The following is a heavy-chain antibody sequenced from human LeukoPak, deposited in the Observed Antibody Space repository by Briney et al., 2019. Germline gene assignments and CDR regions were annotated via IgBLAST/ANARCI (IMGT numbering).Heavy chain of an antibody. V-gene: IGHV3-30*04. CDR3: ARGPDIAATGHLFDY. CDR1: GFTLSSYA. D-gene: IGHD6-25*01. CDR2: ISYDGSHK. Sequence: GGSLRLSCAASGFTLSSYAMHWVRQAPGKGLEWVAVISYDGSHKYYAESVKGRFTISRDDSKNTLYLQMNSLRADDTAVYYCARGPDIAATGHLFDYWGQGTLVTVSS. J-gene: IGHJ4*02.